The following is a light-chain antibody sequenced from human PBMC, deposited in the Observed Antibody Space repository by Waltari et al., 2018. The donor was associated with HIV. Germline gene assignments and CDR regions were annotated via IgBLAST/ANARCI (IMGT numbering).Light chain of an antibody. J-gene: IGLJ3*02. CDR2: EVT. V-gene: IGLV2-18*02. CDR3: SSYTTSSTWV. Sequence: QSALTQPPSVSGSLGQSVPLSCSGTSSDIGASNRVSWYQQSPGTAPKLRIYEVTHRPSGVPVRFSGSKSGNTASLTISGLQADDEADYYCSSYTTSSTWVFGGGTKLTVL. CDR1: SSDIGASNR.